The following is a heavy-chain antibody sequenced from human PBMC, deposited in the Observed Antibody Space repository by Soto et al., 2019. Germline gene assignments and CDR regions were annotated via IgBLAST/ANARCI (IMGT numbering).Heavy chain of an antibody. V-gene: IGHV3-21*01. J-gene: IGHJ5*02. CDR3: ARDLPPEKPTSIAAAGTGCWFDP. CDR1: GFTFSSYS. Sequence: PGGSLRLSCAASGFTFSSYSMNWVRQAPGKGLEWVSSISSSSSYIYYADSVKGRFTISRDNAKNSLYLQMNSLRAEDTAVYYCARDLPPEKPTSIAAAGTGCWFDPWGQGTLVTVSS. D-gene: IGHD6-13*01. CDR2: ISSSSSYI.